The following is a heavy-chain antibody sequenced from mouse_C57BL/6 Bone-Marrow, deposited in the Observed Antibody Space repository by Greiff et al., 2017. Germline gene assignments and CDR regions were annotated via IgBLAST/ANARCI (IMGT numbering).Heavy chain of an antibody. CDR1: GYTFTSYW. CDR3: AVYYGSSGGY. D-gene: IGHD1-1*01. J-gene: IGHJ2*01. Sequence: QVQLKQPGAELVRPGSSVKLSCKASGYTFTSYWMDWVKQRPGQGLEWIGNIYPSDSETHYNQKFKDKATLTVDKSSSTAYMQLISLTSEDSAVYYFAVYYGSSGGYWGQGTTLTVSS. CDR2: IYPSDSET. V-gene: IGHV1-61*01.